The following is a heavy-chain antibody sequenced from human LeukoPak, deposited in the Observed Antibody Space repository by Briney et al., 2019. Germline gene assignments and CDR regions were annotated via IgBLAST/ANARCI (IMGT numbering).Heavy chain of an antibody. Sequence: SETLSLTCTVSGGSISSNYYWSWIRQPAGKGLEYIGRIYNSGITNYNPSLKSRLTISVDTSKNQFSLKLSSVTAADTAVYYCARGSYYYDSSGFRPYYFDYWGQGTLVTVSS. CDR2: IYNSGIT. V-gene: IGHV4-4*07. J-gene: IGHJ4*02. D-gene: IGHD3-22*01. CDR1: GGSISSNYY. CDR3: ARGSYYYDSSGFRPYYFDY.